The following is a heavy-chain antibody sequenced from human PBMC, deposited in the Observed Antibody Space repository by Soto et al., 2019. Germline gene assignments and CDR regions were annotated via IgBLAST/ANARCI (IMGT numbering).Heavy chain of an antibody. CDR2: INAGNGNT. J-gene: IGHJ4*02. D-gene: IGHD5-12*01. CDR1: GYTFTSYA. CDR3: ARDLMGDGYNLYYFDY. Sequence: ASVKVSCKASGYTFTSYAMHWVRQAPGQRLEWMGWINAGNGNTKYSQKFQGRVTITRDTSASTAYMELSSLRSEDTAVYYCARDLMGDGYNLYYFDYWGQGTLVTVSS. V-gene: IGHV1-3*01.